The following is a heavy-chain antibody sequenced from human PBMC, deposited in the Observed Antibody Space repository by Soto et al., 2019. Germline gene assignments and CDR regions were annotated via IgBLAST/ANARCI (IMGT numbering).Heavy chain of an antibody. CDR2: ISGSGGST. CDR1: GFTFSSYA. Sequence: VQLLESGGGLVQPGGSLRLSCAASGFTFSSYAMSWVRQAPGKGLEWVSAISGSGGSTYYADSVKGRFTISRDNSMNTLYLPMNGLRAEDTAVYYCAKSTGSTFDYWGQGTLVTVSS. J-gene: IGHJ4*02. CDR3: AKSTGSTFDY. V-gene: IGHV3-23*01.